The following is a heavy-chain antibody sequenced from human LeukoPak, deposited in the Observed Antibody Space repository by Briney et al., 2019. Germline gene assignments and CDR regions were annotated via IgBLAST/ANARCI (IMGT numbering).Heavy chain of an antibody. J-gene: IGHJ3*02. Sequence: PSETLSLTCTVSDDSFSTHCWTWIRQPPGKRLEWIGYISYSGSTNYNPSLKSRVTISVDTSKNQFSLKLSSVTAADTAVYYCARDPTTVTKGFDIWGQGTMVTVSS. CDR3: ARDPTTVTKGFDI. CDR1: DDSFSTHC. V-gene: IGHV4-59*11. D-gene: IGHD4-17*01. CDR2: ISYSGST.